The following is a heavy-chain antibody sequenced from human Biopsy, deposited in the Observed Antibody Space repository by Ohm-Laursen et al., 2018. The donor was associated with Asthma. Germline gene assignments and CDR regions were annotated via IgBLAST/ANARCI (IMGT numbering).Heavy chain of an antibody. CDR3: ARNLPGYTYGPFED. J-gene: IGHJ4*02. Sequence: TLSLTCTVSGASITTSPSYWSWLRLLPDKGLEWIGCIYYSGETFFNPSLKNPLFMSLDSSKNQFSLKMTSVTVADTAVYFCARNLPGYTYGPFEDWGQGTLVTVSS. CDR1: GASITTSPSY. V-gene: IGHV4-31*01. D-gene: IGHD5-18*01. CDR2: IYYSGET.